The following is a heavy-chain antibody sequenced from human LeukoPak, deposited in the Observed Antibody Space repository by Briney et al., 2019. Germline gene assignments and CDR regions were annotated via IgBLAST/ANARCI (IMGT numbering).Heavy chain of an antibody. CDR1: GFTFSSYG. Sequence: GGSLRLSCAASGFTFSSYGMSWVRQAPGKGLEWVSAISGSGGSTYYADSVKGRFTISRDNSKNTLYLQMNSLRAEDTAVYYCAKREEMATILKVDYYYYMDVWGKGTTVTVSS. D-gene: IGHD5-24*01. CDR2: ISGSGGST. V-gene: IGHV3-23*01. CDR3: AKREEMATILKVDYYYYMDV. J-gene: IGHJ6*03.